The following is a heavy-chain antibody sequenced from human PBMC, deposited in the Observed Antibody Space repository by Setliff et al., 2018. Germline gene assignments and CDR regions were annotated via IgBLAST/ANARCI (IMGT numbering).Heavy chain of an antibody. CDR2: TIPTLPLP. J-gene: IGHJ6*03. D-gene: IGHD1-7*01. CDR3: ARNAITGTTRKYYYYMDV. Sequence: SVKVSCKASGGTFSSYAISWVRQAPGQGLEWMGGTIPTLPLPNYAVKFQGRITITADKSTSTAYMELSSLRSDDTAVYYCARNAITGTTRKYYYYMDVWGQGTTVTVSS. V-gene: IGHV1-69*10. CDR1: GGTFSSYA.